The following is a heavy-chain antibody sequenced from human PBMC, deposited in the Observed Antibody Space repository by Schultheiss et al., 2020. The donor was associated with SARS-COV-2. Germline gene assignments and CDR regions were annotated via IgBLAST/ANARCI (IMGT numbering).Heavy chain of an antibody. CDR3: ARHLQLWSPFDY. V-gene: IGHV3-11*01. Sequence: GESLKISCAASGFTFSDYYMSWIRQAPGKGLEWVSYISSSGSTIYYADSVKGRFTISRHNSKNTLYLQMNSLRAEDTAVYSCARHLQLWSPFDYWGQGTLVTVSS. CDR2: ISSSGSTI. CDR1: GFTFSDYY. D-gene: IGHD5-18*01. J-gene: IGHJ4*02.